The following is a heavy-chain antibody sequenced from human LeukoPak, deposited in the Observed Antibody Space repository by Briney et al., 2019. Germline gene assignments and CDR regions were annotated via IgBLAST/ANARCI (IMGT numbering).Heavy chain of an antibody. D-gene: IGHD3-22*01. CDR2: IYYSGST. Sequence: SETLSLTCTGSGGSISSYYWSWIRQPPGKGLEWIGYIYYSGSTNYNPSLKSRVTISVDTSKNQFSLKLSSVTAADTAVYYCARSPYYYDSSGYYYGVPRAPRDFDYWGQGTLVTVSS. CDR3: ARSPYYYDSSGYYYGVPRAPRDFDY. J-gene: IGHJ4*02. CDR1: GGSISSYY. V-gene: IGHV4-59*08.